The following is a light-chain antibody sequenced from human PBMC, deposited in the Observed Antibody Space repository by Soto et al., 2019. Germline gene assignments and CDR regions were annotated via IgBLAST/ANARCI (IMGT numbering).Light chain of an antibody. CDR1: QSINTY. CDR3: QQRRSWQVT. V-gene: IGKV3D-11*02. Sequence: ENVLTQSPATLSLSPVEGATLSCSASQSINTYLAWYQQKPGQAPRLLIYDASKRATGIPARFSGSGSGTNFTLTISSLEPEDFAVYYCQQRRSWQVTFGQGTRLEIK. J-gene: IGKJ5*01. CDR2: DAS.